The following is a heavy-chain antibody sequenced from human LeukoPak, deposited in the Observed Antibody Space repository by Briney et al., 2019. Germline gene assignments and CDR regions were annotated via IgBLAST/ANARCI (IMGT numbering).Heavy chain of an antibody. J-gene: IGHJ1*01. D-gene: IGHD2/OR15-2a*01. CDR2: IKQDGSEK. CDR1: GFTFSSYW. Sequence: GGSLRLSCAASGFTFSSYWMNWVRQAPGKGLEWVAKIKQDGSEKYYVDSVKGRFTISRDNAKNSLYLQMTSLRAEDTAVYYCARDLPWNHHNSAEYFHHWGQGTLLIVSS. CDR3: ARDLPWNHHNSAEYFHH. V-gene: IGHV3-7*01.